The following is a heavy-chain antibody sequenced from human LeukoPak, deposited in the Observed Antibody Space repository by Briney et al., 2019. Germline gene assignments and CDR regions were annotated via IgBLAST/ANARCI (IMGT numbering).Heavy chain of an antibody. CDR3: ARAPSLVVTASPWPGWFDP. D-gene: IGHD2-21*02. Sequence: ASVKVSCKASGYTFTDYYMHWVRQTPGQGLEWMAWIHPNSGNTNYAQKLQGRVTVTRDTSVSTAYMELSGLRSEDTAVYYCARAPSLVVTASPWPGWFDPWGQGTLVTVSS. J-gene: IGHJ5*02. CDR1: GYTFTDYY. V-gene: IGHV1-2*02. CDR2: IHPNSGNT.